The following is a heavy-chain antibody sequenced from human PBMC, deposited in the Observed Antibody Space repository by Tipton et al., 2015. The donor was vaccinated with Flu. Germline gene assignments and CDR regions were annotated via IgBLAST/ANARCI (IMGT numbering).Heavy chain of an antibody. V-gene: IGHV4-59*08. CDR1: GGSISSYY. CDR2: IYYSGST. CDR3: ARSKRYYYYYYYMDV. Sequence: TLSLTCTVSGGSISSYYWSWIRQPPGKGLEWIGYIYYSGSTNYNPSLKSRVTISVDTSKNQFSLKLSSVTAADTAVYYCARSKRYYYYYYYMDVWGKGTTVTVSS. J-gene: IGHJ6*03.